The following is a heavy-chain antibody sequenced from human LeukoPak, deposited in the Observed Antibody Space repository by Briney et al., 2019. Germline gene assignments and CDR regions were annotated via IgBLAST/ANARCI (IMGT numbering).Heavy chain of an antibody. Sequence: PGGSLRLSCAASGFTFSSYSMNWVRQAPGKGLEWVSSISSGSSYIYYADSVKGRFTISRDNAKNSLYLQMNSLRAEDTAVYYCAREWVAAAALDYWGQGTLVTVSS. CDR1: GFTFSSYS. D-gene: IGHD6-13*01. V-gene: IGHV3-21*01. CDR3: AREWVAAAALDY. J-gene: IGHJ4*02. CDR2: ISSGSSYI.